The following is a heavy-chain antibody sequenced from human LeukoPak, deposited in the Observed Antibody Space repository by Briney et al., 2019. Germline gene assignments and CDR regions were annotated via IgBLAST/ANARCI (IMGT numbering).Heavy chain of an antibody. J-gene: IGHJ6*02. CDR1: GGSISSGGYY. V-gene: IGHV4-31*03. Sequence: ASQTLSLTCTVSGGSISSGGYYWSWIRQHPGKGLEWIGYIYYSGSTYYNPSLKSRVTISVDTSKNQFSLKLSSVTAADTAVYYCARDRFENLYDFWSGCTLGYGMDVWGQGTTVTVSS. D-gene: IGHD3-3*01. CDR3: ARDRFENLYDFWSGCTLGYGMDV. CDR2: IYYSGST.